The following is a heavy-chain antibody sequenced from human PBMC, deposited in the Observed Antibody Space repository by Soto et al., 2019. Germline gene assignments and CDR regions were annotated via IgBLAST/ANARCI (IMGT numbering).Heavy chain of an antibody. J-gene: IGHJ4*02. CDR2: INHSGST. V-gene: IGHV4-34*01. D-gene: IGHD6-13*01. CDR1: GGSFSGYY. Sequence: SETLSLTCAVYGGSFSGYYWSWIRQPPGKGLEWIGEINHSGSTNYNPSLRSRVTIAVDTSKNQFSLKLSSVTAADTAVYYCARGLPGRSSSWYHFWGQGTLVTVSS. CDR3: ARGLPGRSSSWYHF.